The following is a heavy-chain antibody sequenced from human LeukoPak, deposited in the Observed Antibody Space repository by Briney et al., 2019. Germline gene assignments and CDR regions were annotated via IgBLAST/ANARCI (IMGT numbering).Heavy chain of an antibody. Sequence: GGSLRLSCAASGFTFSSIAMSWVRQAPDKGLEWVSTISGSGGGTYYADSVKGRFTISRDDSKNTLYLQMNSLRAEDTAVYYYAKGMTILTTRNDYWGQGTLVTVSS. CDR1: GFTFSSIA. J-gene: IGHJ4*02. V-gene: IGHV3-23*01. CDR2: ISGSGGGT. D-gene: IGHD4/OR15-4a*01. CDR3: AKGMTILTTRNDY.